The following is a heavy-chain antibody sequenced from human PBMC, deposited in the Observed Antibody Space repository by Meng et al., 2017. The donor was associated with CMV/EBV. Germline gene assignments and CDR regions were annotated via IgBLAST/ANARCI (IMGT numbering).Heavy chain of an antibody. CDR1: GLIVSRNY. D-gene: IGHD3-3*01. Sequence: GESLKISCAASGLIVSRNYMSWVRQAPGKGLEWVAIIYTSGETFYADSVKGRFTISRDNSNNTVSLRTNTLRTEDTAIYYCARAGAVLTDIWSPGSMDVWGQGTTVTV. V-gene: IGHV3-53*01. CDR2: IYTSGET. J-gene: IGHJ6*02. CDR3: ARAGAVLTDIWSPGSMDV.